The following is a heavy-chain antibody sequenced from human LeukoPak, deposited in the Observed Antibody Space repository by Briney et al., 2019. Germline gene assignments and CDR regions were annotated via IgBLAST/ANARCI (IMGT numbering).Heavy chain of an antibody. D-gene: IGHD4-17*01. CDR2: ISYIGTT. Sequence: PSETLSRTGAVSDDSCSSHYWTWIRQPPGKGLEWIGYISYIGTTNYNPSLKSRVTISTDTSKNQFSLKLSSVTAADTAVYYCARDLVTVTKGFDIWGQGTMVGVSS. CDR3: ARDLVTVTKGFDI. CDR1: DDSCSSHY. V-gene: IGHV4-59*11. J-gene: IGHJ3*02.